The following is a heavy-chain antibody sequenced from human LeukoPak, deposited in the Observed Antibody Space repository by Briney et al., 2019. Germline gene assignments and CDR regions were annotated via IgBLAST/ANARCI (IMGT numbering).Heavy chain of an antibody. J-gene: IGHJ6*02. Sequence: PGGSLRLSCAASGFTFSSYGMHWVRQAPGKGLEWVAVIWYDGSNKYYADSVKGRFTISRDNSKNTLYLQMNSLRAEDTAVYYCARDGYCSSTSCSYYYGMDVWGQGTTVTVSS. CDR1: GFTFSSYG. CDR2: IWYDGSNK. CDR3: ARDGYCSSTSCSYYYGMDV. V-gene: IGHV3-33*01. D-gene: IGHD2-2*01.